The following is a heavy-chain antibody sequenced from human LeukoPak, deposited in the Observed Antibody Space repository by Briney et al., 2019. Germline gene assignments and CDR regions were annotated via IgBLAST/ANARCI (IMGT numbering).Heavy chain of an antibody. CDR1: GGSISSGGYY. Sequence: SETLSLTCTVSGGSISSGGYYWSWIRQPPGKGLEWIGYIYYSGSTNYNPSLKSRVTISVDTSKNQFSLKLSSVTAADTAVYYCAGGPGYYYDSSGYPPPLAYRFDPWGQGTLVTVSS. V-gene: IGHV4-61*08. CDR2: IYYSGST. CDR3: AGGPGYYYDSSGYPPPLAYRFDP. D-gene: IGHD3-22*01. J-gene: IGHJ5*02.